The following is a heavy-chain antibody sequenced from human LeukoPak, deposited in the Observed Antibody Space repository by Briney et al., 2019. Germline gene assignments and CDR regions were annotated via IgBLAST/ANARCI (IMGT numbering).Heavy chain of an antibody. J-gene: IGHJ5*02. Sequence: GDSLKISCKGSGYSFTSYWIGWVRQMPGKGLEWMGIIYPGDSDTRYSPSFQGQVTISADKSISTAYLQWSSLKASDTAMYYCARQGDYESSGYYPNWFDPWGQGTLVTVSS. CDR3: ARQGDYESSGYYPNWFDP. D-gene: IGHD3-22*01. V-gene: IGHV5-51*01. CDR1: GYSFTSYW. CDR2: IYPGDSDT.